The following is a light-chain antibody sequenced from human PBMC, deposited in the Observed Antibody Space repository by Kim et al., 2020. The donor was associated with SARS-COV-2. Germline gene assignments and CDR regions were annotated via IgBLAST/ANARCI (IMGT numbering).Light chain of an antibody. Sequence: SSELTQDPAVSVALGQTVRITCQGDSLRSYYASWYQQKPGQAPVLVIYGKNNRPSGIPDRFSGSSSGNTASLTITGAQAEDEADYYCNSRDSSGKHPLVF. CDR3: NSRDSSGKHPLV. J-gene: IGLJ2*01. CDR1: SLRSYY. CDR2: GKN. V-gene: IGLV3-19*01.